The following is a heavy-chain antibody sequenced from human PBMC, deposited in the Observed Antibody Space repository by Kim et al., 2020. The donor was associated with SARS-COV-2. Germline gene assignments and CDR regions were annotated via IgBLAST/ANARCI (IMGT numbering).Heavy chain of an antibody. J-gene: IGHJ4*02. CDR3: ERGSGSNGFDS. D-gene: IGHD1-26*01. Sequence: AASVEGQFTMSRDNAKSTLDLQMNSLRPEDTAVYYCERGSGSNGFDSWGQGILVAVSS. V-gene: IGHV3-74*01.